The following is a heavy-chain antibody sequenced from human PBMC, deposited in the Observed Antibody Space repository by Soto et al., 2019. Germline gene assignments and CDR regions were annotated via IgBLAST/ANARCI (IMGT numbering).Heavy chain of an antibody. J-gene: IGHJ4*02. Sequence: GGSLRLSCAVSGLDVSGNYMTWVRQAPGKGLEWVSVIYSGGSTYYADSVKGRFTISRDTSKNTLYLEMNSLRAEDTAVYYCARGGEDYYDSSGYPVPYCDYWGQGTLVTVSS. CDR1: GLDVSGNY. CDR3: ARGGEDYYDSSGYPVPYCDY. CDR2: IYSGGST. V-gene: IGHV3-53*01. D-gene: IGHD3-22*01.